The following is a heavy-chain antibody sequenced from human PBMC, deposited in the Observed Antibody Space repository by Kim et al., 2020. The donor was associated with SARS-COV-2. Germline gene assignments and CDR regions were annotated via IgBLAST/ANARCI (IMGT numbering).Heavy chain of an antibody. CDR1: GFTFSSYC. CDR2: INSDGSST. J-gene: IGHJ6*02. D-gene: IGHD3-3*01. V-gene: IGHV3-74*01. CDR3: ARDARDDFWSSYYTLLSLGHEYYYRGMDV. Sequence: GGSLRLSCAASGFTFSSYCMHWVRQAPGKGLVWVSRINSDGSSTSYADSVKGRFTISRDNAKNTLYLQMNSLRAEDTAVYYCARDARDDFWSSYYTLLSLGHEYYYRGMDVWGQGTTVTVSS.